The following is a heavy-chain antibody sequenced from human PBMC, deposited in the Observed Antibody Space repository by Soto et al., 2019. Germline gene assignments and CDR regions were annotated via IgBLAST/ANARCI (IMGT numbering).Heavy chain of an antibody. CDR2: IIPISGTA. CDR1: GGTFSSYA. V-gene: IGHV1-69*13. J-gene: IGHJ6*02. Sequence: SVKVSCKASGGTFSSYAISWVRQAPGQGLEWMGGIIPISGTANYAQKFQGRVTITADESTSTAYMELSSLRSEDTAVYYCARGGVIVATIGDYYYGMDVWGQGTTVTV. D-gene: IGHD5-12*01. CDR3: ARGGVIVATIGDYYYGMDV.